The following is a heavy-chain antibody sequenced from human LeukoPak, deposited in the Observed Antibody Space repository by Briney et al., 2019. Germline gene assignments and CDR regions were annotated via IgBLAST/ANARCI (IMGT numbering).Heavy chain of an antibody. J-gene: IGHJ4*02. CDR3: ARDPGFDGTYSYFFDF. Sequence: SQTLSLTCTVSGVSISSGGHYWSWIRQHPGEGLEWIGYIYSGGSTYHNPSLNSRVTISRDTSSNQFSLSLRSVTAADAAVYYCARDPGFDGTYSYFFDFWGQGALVTVSS. V-gene: IGHV4-31*03. CDR1: GVSISSGGHY. D-gene: IGHD1-26*01. CDR2: IYSGGST.